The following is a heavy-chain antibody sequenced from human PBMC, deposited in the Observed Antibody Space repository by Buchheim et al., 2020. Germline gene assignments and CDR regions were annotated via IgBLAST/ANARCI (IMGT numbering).Heavy chain of an antibody. CDR3: ARAPIDRWSGRLLGFDY. V-gene: IGHV4-61*01. CDR1: GGSVSSGSYY. CDR2: IYYSGST. Sequence: QVQLQESGPGLVKPSETLSLTCTVSGGSVSSGSYYWSWIRQPPGKGLEWIGYIYYSGSTNYNPSLKSRVTISVETSKNQFSLKLSSVTAADTAVYYCARAPIDRWSGRLLGFDYWGQGTL. J-gene: IGHJ4*02. D-gene: IGHD1-26*01.